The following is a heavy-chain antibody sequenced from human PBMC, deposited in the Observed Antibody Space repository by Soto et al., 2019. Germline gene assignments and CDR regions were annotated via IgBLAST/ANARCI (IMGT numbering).Heavy chain of an antibody. CDR1: GYTFTSYG. CDR3: ARALRGLTFYYYYVMDV. D-gene: IGHD3-10*01. V-gene: IGHV1-18*01. CDR2: ISAYNGNT. J-gene: IGHJ6*02. Sequence: ASVKVSCKASGYTFTSYGISWVRQAPGQGLEWMGWISAYNGNTNYAQKLQGRVTMTTDTSTSTAYMELRSLRSDDTAVYYCARALRGLTFYYYYVMDVWGQGTTVTVSS.